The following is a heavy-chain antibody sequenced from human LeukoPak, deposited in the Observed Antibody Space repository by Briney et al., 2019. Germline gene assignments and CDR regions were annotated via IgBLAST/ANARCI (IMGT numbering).Heavy chain of an antibody. Sequence: SSETLSLTCTVSGGSISSGSYYWSWIRQPAGKGLEWIGRIYTSGSTNYNPSLKSRVTISVDTSKNQFSLKLSSVTAADTAVYYCARDGGYFDYWGQGTLVTVSS. CDR3: ARDGGYFDY. J-gene: IGHJ4*02. CDR1: GGSISSGSYY. CDR2: IYTSGST. V-gene: IGHV4-61*02. D-gene: IGHD4-23*01.